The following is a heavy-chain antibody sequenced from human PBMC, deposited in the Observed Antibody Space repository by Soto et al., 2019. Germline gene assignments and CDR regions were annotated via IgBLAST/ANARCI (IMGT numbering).Heavy chain of an antibody. CDR2: INPSGGST. CDR1: GYTFTSYY. J-gene: IGHJ3*02. V-gene: IGHV1-46*01. Sequence: QVQLVQSGAEVKKPGASVKVSCKASGYTFTSYYMHWVRQAPGQGLEWMGIINPSGGSTSYAQKLQGRVTMTRDTSTSTVYMELSSLRSEDTAVYYCARDPYYYDSSGSEGAFDIWGQGTMVTVSS. CDR3: ARDPYYYDSSGSEGAFDI. D-gene: IGHD3-22*01.